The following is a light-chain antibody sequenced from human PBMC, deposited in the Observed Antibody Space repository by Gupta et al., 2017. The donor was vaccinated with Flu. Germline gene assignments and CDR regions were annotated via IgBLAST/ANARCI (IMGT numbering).Light chain of an antibody. J-gene: IGKJ2*01. V-gene: IGKV3-20*01. CDR1: QSVSSSY. Sequence: TLALSPGERATPSCRASQSVSSSYLAWYQQKPGQAPRLLIYGASSRATGIPDRFSGSGSGTDFTLTISRLEPEDFAVYYCQQYGCSPRYTFGQGTKMEIK. CDR3: QQYGCSPRYT. CDR2: GAS.